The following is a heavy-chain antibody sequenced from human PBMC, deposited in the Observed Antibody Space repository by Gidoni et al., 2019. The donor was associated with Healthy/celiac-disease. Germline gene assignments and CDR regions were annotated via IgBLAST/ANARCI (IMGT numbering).Heavy chain of an antibody. CDR1: GFTFSDYY. Sequence: QVQLVESGGGLVKPGGSLRLSCAASGFTFSDYYMSWIRQAPGKGLAWVSYISSSSSYTNYADSVKGRFTISRDNAKNSLYLQMNSLRAEDTAVYYCASTPIVGATWGAFDIWGQGTMVTVSS. D-gene: IGHD1-26*01. J-gene: IGHJ3*02. V-gene: IGHV3-11*06. CDR2: ISSSSSYT. CDR3: ASTPIVGATWGAFDI.